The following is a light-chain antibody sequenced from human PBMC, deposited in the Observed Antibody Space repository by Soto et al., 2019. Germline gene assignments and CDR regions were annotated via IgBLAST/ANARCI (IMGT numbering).Light chain of an antibody. J-gene: IGLJ1*01. CDR2: EVS. CDR3: SSYTSSTLV. V-gene: IGLV2-14*01. CDR1: SSDVGGYNY. Sequence: QSVLTQPASVSGSPAQSITISCTGTSSDVGGYNYVSWYQQHPGKAPKLIIYEVSNRPSGVSNRFSGSKSGNTASLTISGPQAEDEADYYCSSYTSSTLVFGTGTKVTVL.